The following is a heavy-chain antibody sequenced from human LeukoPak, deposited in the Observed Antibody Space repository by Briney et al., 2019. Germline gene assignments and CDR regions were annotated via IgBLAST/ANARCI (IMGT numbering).Heavy chain of an antibody. V-gene: IGHV3-23*01. Sequence: PGRSLRLSCAASGFTFRTYAMIWVRQAPRKGLEWGTGISESCDGTYYTAAVKRRFTISRDNSKNTVFLQMNSLRADDTAKYYCAKDKAPGSWHTPSDFWGQGTLVTVSS. CDR3: AKDKAPGSWHTPSDF. CDR2: ISESCDGT. CDR1: GFTFRTYA. J-gene: IGHJ4*02. D-gene: IGHD6-13*01.